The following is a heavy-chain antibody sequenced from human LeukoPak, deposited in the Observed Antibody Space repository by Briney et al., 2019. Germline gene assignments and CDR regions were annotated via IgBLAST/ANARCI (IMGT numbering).Heavy chain of an antibody. CDR1: GFTFSSYA. CDR2: ISSGGGST. D-gene: IGHD3-10*01. V-gene: IGHV3-23*01. J-gene: IGHJ4*02. Sequence: GVSLRLSCAASGFTFSSYAMSWVRQAPGKGLEWVSAISSGGGSTYYADSVKGRFTFSRDNSKNTMSLQMNSLRLEDTAVYYCAKDRISMVRGVIAPGSWGQGTLVTVSS. CDR3: AKDRISMVRGVIAPGS.